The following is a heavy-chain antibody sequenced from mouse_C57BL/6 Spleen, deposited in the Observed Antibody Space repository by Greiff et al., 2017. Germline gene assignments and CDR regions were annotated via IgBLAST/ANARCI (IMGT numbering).Heavy chain of an antibody. CDR3: ARGTKVVPRYFDV. CDR1: GYTFTSYW. D-gene: IGHD1-1*01. CDR2: IDPSDSET. V-gene: IGHV1-52*01. Sequence: VQLQQPGAELVRPGSSVKLSCKASGYTFTSYWMHWVKQRPIQGLEWIGNIDPSDSETHYNQKFKDKATLTVDKSSSTAYMQLSSLTSEDSAVYYCARGTKVVPRYFDVWGTGTTVTVSS. J-gene: IGHJ1*03.